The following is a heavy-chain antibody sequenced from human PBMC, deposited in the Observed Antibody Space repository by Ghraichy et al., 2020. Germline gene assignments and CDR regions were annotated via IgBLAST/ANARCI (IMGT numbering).Heavy chain of an antibody. V-gene: IGHV4-59*01. Sequence: SETLSLTCTVSGGSISSYYWSWIRQPPGKGLEWIGYIYYSGSTNYNPSLKSRVTISVDTSKNQFSLKLSSVTAADTAVYYCARDRVKWYCGGDCSLGAFDIWGQGTMVTVSS. CDR1: GGSISSYY. CDR2: IYYSGST. CDR3: ARDRVKWYCGGDCSLGAFDI. J-gene: IGHJ3*02. D-gene: IGHD2-21*02.